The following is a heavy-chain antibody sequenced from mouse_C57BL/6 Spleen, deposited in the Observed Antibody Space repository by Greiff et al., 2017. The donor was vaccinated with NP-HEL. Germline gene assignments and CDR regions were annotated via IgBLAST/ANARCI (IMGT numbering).Heavy chain of an antibody. CDR3: ARLSYYFDY. V-gene: IGHV1-82*01. CDR1: GYAFSSSW. Sequence: VQLQQSGPELVKPGASVKISCKASGYAFSSSWMNWVKQRPGKGLEWIGRIYPGDGDTNYNGKFKGKATLTADKSSSTAYMQLSSLTSEDSAVYFCARLSYYFDYWGQGTTLTVSS. CDR2: IYPGDGDT. J-gene: IGHJ2*01.